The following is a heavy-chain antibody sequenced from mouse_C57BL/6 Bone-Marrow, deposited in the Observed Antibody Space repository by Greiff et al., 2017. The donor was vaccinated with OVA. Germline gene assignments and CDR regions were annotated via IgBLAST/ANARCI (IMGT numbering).Heavy chain of an antibody. CDR1: GYTFTSYW. V-gene: IGHV1-52*01. Sequence: QVQLKQPGAELVRPGSSVKLSCKASGYTFTSYWMHWVKQRPIQGLEWIGNIDPSDSETHYNQKFKDKATLTVDKSSSTAYMQLSSLTSEDSAVYYCARDIYYYGSSYRNAMDYWGQGTSVTVSS. J-gene: IGHJ4*01. CDR2: IDPSDSET. D-gene: IGHD1-1*01. CDR3: ARDIYYYGSSYRNAMDY.